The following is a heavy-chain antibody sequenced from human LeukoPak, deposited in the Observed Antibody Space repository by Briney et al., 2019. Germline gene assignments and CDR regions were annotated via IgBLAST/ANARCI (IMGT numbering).Heavy chain of an antibody. CDR1: GYTFTSYG. V-gene: IGHV1-18*04. J-gene: IGHJ6*04. Sequence: ASVKVSCKASGYTFTSYGISWVRQAPGQGLEWMGWISAYNGNTNYAQKLQGRVTVTTDTSTSTAYMELRSLRSDDTAVYYCARDRGYYGSGSYYYYYYGMDVWGKGTTVTVSS. D-gene: IGHD3-10*01. CDR3: ARDRGYYGSGSYYYYYYGMDV. CDR2: ISAYNGNT.